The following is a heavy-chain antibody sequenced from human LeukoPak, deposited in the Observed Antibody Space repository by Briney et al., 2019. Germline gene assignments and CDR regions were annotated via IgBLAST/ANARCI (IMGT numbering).Heavy chain of an antibody. CDR1: GYTLAELS. J-gene: IGHJ4*02. CDR3: ATAPPGYSSSNHY. CDR2: FDPEDGET. V-gene: IGHV1-24*01. Sequence: ASVKVSCKVSGYTLAELSMHWVRQAPGKGLEWMGGFDPEDGETIYAQKFQGRVTMTEDTSTDTAYMELSSLRSEDTAVYYCATAPPGYSSSNHYWGQGTLVTVSS. D-gene: IGHD6-13*01.